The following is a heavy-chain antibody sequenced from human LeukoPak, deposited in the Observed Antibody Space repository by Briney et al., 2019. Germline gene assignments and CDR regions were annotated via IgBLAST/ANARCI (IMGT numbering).Heavy chain of an antibody. V-gene: IGHV3-15*01. CDR2: IKSKTDGGTT. D-gene: IGHD4-17*01. CDR1: GFTFSNAW. Sequence: GGSLRLSCAASGFTFSNAWMIWARQAPGKGLEWVGRIKSKTDGGTTDYAAPVKGRFTISRDDSKNTLYLQMNSLKTEDTAVYYCTTGRTDYGDYAFYYYYGMDVWGQGTTVTVSS. CDR3: TTGRTDYGDYAFYYYYGMDV. J-gene: IGHJ6*02.